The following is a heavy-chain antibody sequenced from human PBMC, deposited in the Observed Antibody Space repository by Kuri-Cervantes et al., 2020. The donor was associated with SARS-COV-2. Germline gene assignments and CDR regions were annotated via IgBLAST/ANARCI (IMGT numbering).Heavy chain of an antibody. CDR3: AKVRWQWEPTSHFDY. V-gene: IGHV1-24*01. J-gene: IGHJ4*02. CDR1: GYTLTELS. Sequence: ASVKVSCKVSGYTLTELSMHWVRQAPGKGLEWMGGFDPEDGETIYAQKFQGRVTMTEDTSTDTAYMELSRLSSEDTAVYYCAKVRWQWEPTSHFDYWGPGTLVTVSS. D-gene: IGHD1-26*01. CDR2: FDPEDGET.